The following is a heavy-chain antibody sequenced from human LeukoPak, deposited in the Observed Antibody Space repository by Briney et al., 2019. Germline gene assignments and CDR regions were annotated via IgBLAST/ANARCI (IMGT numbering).Heavy chain of an antibody. J-gene: IGHJ4*02. V-gene: IGHV4-31*03. CDR3: ARGVYYDSGGYYQYRWYFDY. D-gene: IGHD3-22*01. CDR2: IYYSGST. CDR1: GGSISSGGYY. Sequence: PSETLSLTCTVPGGSISSGGYYWSWIRQHPGKGLEWIGYIYYSGSTYYNPSLKSRVTISVDTSKNQFSLKLSSVTAADTAVYYCARGVYYDSGGYYQYRWYFDYWGQGTLVTVSS.